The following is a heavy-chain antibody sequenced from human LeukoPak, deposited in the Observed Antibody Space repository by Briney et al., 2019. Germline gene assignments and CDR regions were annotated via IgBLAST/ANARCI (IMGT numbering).Heavy chain of an antibody. V-gene: IGHV3-33*01. CDR3: ARDRSYDFWSGYSTPDY. CDR2: IWYDGSNK. CDR1: GFTFSSYG. D-gene: IGHD3-3*01. Sequence: GGSLRLSCAASGFTFSSYGMHWVRQAPGKGLEWVAVIWYDGSNKYYADSVKGRFTIPRDNSKNTLDLQMNSLRAEDTAVYYCARDRSYDFWSGYSTPDYWGQGTLVTVSS. J-gene: IGHJ4*02.